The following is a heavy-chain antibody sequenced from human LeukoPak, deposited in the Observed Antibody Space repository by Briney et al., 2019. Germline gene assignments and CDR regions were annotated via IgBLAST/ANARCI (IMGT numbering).Heavy chain of an antibody. CDR3: ARGRWDYYGSERNWFDP. D-gene: IGHD3-10*01. CDR1: GYTFTGYY. CDR2: IIPIFGTA. Sequence: SVKVSCKASGYTFTGYYMHWVRQAPGQGLEWMGGIIPIFGTANYAQKFQDRVTITADESTSTAYVELSSLRSEDTAVYYCARGRWDYYGSERNWFDPWGQGTLVTVSS. V-gene: IGHV1-69*13. J-gene: IGHJ5*02.